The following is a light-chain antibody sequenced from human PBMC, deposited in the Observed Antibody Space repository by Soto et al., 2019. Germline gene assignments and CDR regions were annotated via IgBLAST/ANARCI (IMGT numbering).Light chain of an antibody. CDR2: SNN. CDR1: SSNIGSNT. J-gene: IGLJ3*02. V-gene: IGLV1-44*01. CDR3: AAWDHSLNGRGV. Sequence: QSVLTQPPSASGTPGQRVTISCSGSSSNIGSNTVNWYQQLPETAPKLLIYSNNQRPSGVPDRFSGSRSGTSASLAISGLQSEDEGDYYCAAWDHSLNGRGVSGGGTKLTVL.